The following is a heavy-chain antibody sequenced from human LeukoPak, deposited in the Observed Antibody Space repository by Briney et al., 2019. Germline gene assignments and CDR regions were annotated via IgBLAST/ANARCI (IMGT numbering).Heavy chain of an antibody. CDR2: IIPILGIA. J-gene: IGHJ4*02. D-gene: IGHD3-16*02. CDR1: GGTSSSYA. CDR3: AREGDYVWGSYRYVGY. Sequence: ASVKVSCKASGGTSSSYAISWVRQAPGQGLEWMGRIIPILGIANYAQKFQGRVTITADKSTSTVYMELSSLRSEDTAVYYCAREGDYVWGSYRYVGYWGQGTLVTVSS. V-gene: IGHV1-69*04.